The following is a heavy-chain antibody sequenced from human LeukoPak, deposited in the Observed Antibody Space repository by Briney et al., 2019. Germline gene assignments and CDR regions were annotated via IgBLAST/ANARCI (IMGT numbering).Heavy chain of an antibody. D-gene: IGHD3-9*01. CDR1: GFPFSTYN. J-gene: IGHJ4*02. V-gene: IGHV3-48*01. CDR3: ARGELRYFDWLIGGYYFDY. Sequence: GGSLRLSCAASGFPFSTYNMNWVRQAPGKGLEWVAYITISTTLIYYADSVKGRFTISRDNAKNSLYLQMNSLRAEDTAVYYCARGELRYFDWLIGGYYFDYWGQGTLVTVSS. CDR2: ITISTTLI.